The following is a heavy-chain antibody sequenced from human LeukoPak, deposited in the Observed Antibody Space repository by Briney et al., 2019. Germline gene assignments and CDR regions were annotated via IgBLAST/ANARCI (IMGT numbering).Heavy chain of an antibody. D-gene: IGHD1-1*01. CDR3: AVISEESTARYY. CDR2: ISPIFATP. Sequence: EASVTVSCKASGGTFSRLGFSWVRQAPGQGLEWMGGISPIFATPKYAQKFQGRVAITTDESTSTTYMEVGSLSSEDTALYYCAVISEESTARYYWGQGTLVTVSS. J-gene: IGHJ4*02. V-gene: IGHV1-69*05. CDR1: GGTFSRLG.